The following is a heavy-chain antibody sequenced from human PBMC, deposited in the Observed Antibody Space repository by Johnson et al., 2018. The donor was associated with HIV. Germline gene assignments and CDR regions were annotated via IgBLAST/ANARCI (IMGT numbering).Heavy chain of an antibody. V-gene: IGHV3-30*14. CDR1: GFTFSSYA. J-gene: IGHJ3*02. CDR2: ISYDGSNK. Sequence: QEQLVESGGGVVQPGRSLRLSCAASGFTFSSYAMHWVRQAPGKGLEWVAVISYDGSNKYYADSVKGRFTISRDNSKNTLYLQMNSLRAEDTAVYYCARDRAVPDDGYNDYAFDIWGQGTMVTVSS. D-gene: IGHD5-24*01. CDR3: ARDRAVPDDGYNDYAFDI.